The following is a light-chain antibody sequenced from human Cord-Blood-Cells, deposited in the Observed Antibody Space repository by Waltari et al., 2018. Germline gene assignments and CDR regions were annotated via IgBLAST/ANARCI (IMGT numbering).Light chain of an antibody. CDR3: CSYAGSYTLV. J-gene: IGLJ3*02. V-gene: IGLV2-11*01. CDR2: DVS. Sequence: QSALTQPRSVSGSPGQSVTISCTGTSSDVGGYNYVSWYQQHPGKAPTLMSYDVSKRPSGVPDRFSGSKSGNTASLTISGLQAEDEADYYCCSYAGSYTLVFGGGTKLTVL. CDR1: SSDVGGYNY.